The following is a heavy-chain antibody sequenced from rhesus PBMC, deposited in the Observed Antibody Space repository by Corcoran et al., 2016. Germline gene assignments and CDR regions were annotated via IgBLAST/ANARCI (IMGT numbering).Heavy chain of an antibody. J-gene: IGHJ4*01. CDR3: ARLTFLAAAVDY. CDR2: IYGGSGST. Sequence: QVQLQESGPGLVKPSETLSLTCAVSVGSLSSINWWGWIRQPPGKGLELIGYIYGGSGSTSYNPSLKSRVTMSTDTSKNQFSLKLSSVTAADTAVYYCARLTFLAAAVDYWGQGVLVTVSS. CDR1: VGSLSSINW. V-gene: IGHV4S7*01. D-gene: IGHD6-31*01.